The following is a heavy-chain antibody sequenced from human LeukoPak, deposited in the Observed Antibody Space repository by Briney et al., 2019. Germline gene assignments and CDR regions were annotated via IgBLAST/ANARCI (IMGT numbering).Heavy chain of an antibody. V-gene: IGHV1-2*02. J-gene: IGHJ3*02. Sequence: ASMKVSCEASGYTFTGYYIHWVRQAPGQGLEWMGWINPNSGDTNYAQKFQGRVTMTRDTSISTAYMELSRLRSDDTAVYYCARAKFYDSSGHDAFDIWGQGTMVTVSS. CDR3: ARAKFYDSSGHDAFDI. D-gene: IGHD3-22*01. CDR2: INPNSGDT. CDR1: GYTFTGYY.